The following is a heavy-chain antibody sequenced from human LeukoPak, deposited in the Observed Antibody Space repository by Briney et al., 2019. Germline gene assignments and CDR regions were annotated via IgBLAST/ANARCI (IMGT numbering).Heavy chain of an antibody. CDR3: AKDYHDLLSGYHGLLDY. J-gene: IGHJ4*02. D-gene: IGHD3-3*01. V-gene: IGHV3-23*01. CDR2: ISGSGGST. CDR1: GFVFSTYA. Sequence: GGSLRLSCAASGFVFSTYAMSWVRQALGKGLEWVSTISGSGGSTYYADSVKGRFTISRDNSKNTLYLQMNSLRAEDTAVYYCAKDYHDLLSGYHGLLDYWGQGTLVTVSS.